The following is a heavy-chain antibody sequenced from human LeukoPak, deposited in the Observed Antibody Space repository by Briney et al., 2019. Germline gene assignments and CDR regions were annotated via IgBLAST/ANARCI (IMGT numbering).Heavy chain of an antibody. CDR2: IIPIFGIV. CDR3: ARGLGNTAMVEEGFDY. Sequence: SVKVSCKASRGSFRSYAISWVRPAPGQGLEWMGRIIPIFGIVNYAQKFQGRVTITADKSTSTAYMEQSSLRSEDTAVYYCARGLGNTAMVEEGFDYWGQGTLVTVSS. V-gene: IGHV1-69*04. J-gene: IGHJ4*02. D-gene: IGHD5-18*01. CDR1: RGSFRSYA.